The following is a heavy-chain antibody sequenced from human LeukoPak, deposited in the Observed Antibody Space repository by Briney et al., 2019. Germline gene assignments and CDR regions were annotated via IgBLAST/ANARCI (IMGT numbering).Heavy chain of an antibody. D-gene: IGHD6-19*01. CDR3: ARGTAVAGNRWFDP. CDR2: ISYSGST. J-gene: IGHJ5*02. V-gene: IGHV4-59*01. CDR1: GGSISSFY. Sequence: SETLSLTCTVSGGSISSFYWSWIRQPPGEGLEWIGYISYSGSTNYNPSLKSRVTISVDTSKNQFSLKLRPVTAADTAVYYCARGTAVAGNRWFDPWGQGTLVIVSS.